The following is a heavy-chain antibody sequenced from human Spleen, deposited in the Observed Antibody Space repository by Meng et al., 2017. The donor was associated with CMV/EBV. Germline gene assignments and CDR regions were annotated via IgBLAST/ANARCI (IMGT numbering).Heavy chain of an antibody. CDR1: GYSFTSYW. D-gene: IGHD5/OR15-5a*01. CDR3: ARPPLSSDAFDI. CDR2: IYPGDSDT. J-gene: IGHJ3*02. Sequence: GGSLRLSCKGSGYSFTSYWIGWVRQMPGKGLEWMGIIYPGDSDTRYSPSLQGQVTISADKSISTAYLQWSSLKASDTAMYYCARPPLSSDAFDIWGQGTVVTVSS. V-gene: IGHV5-51*01.